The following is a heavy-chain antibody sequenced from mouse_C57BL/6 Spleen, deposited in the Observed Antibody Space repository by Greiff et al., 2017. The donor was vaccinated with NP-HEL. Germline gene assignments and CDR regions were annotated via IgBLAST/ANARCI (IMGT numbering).Heavy chain of an antibody. V-gene: IGHV1-64*01. Sequence: VKLQQPGAELVKPGASVKLSCKASGYTFTSYWMHWVKQRPGQGLEWIGMIHPNSGSTNYNEKFKSKATLTVDKSSSTAYMQLSSLTSEDSAVYYCARPYDYDGGVFDYWGQGTTLTVSS. J-gene: IGHJ2*01. CDR3: ARPYDYDGGVFDY. CDR2: IHPNSGST. D-gene: IGHD2-4*01. CDR1: GYTFTSYW.